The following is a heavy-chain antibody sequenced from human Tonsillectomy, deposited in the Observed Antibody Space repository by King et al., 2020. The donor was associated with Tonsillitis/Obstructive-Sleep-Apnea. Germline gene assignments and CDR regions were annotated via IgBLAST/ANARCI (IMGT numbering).Heavy chain of an antibody. Sequence: VQLVESGGGVVQPGRSLRLSCAASGFTFSNYAVHWVRQAPGKGLEWVAVISYDGSNKYYADSVKGRFIISRDNSKNTLYLQMNSLRVEDTAVYYCAIVGLGEFQLDYWGQGTPVTVS. J-gene: IGHJ4*02. CDR2: ISYDGSNK. CDR3: AIVGLGEFQLDY. V-gene: IGHV3-30*04. D-gene: IGHD3-10*01. CDR1: GFTFSNYA.